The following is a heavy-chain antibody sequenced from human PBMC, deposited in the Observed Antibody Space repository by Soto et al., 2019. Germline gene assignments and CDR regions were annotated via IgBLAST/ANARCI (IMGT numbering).Heavy chain of an antibody. CDR3: SKEVITGGDFNYSYMDG. CDR2: ISWHSGTI. J-gene: IGHJ6*03. CDR1: GFTFDQYT. Sequence: EVQLVESGGGLVQPGRSLRLSCAASGFTFDQYTMHWVRQAPGKGLEWVSSISWHSGTIGYADSVKGRFTISRDNAKNSVYVQMNSLRGEDTALYYCSKEVITGGDFNYSYMDGWGTGTTVTVSS. D-gene: IGHD2-8*02. V-gene: IGHV3-9*01.